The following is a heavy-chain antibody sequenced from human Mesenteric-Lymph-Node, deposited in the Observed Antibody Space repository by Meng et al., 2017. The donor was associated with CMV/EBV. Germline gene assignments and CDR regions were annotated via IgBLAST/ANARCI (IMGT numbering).Heavy chain of an antibody. Sequence: GESLKISCAASGFTFSNYWMSWVRQAPGKGPEWVANMNQDGSGKYYVDSVKGRFTISRDNAENSLYLQMNSLRADDTAVYYCARDIGVAAFDYRGLGTLVTVSS. CDR3: ARDIGVAAFDY. CDR1: GFTFSNYW. CDR2: MNQDGSGK. J-gene: IGHJ4*02. V-gene: IGHV3-7*01. D-gene: IGHD6-6*01.